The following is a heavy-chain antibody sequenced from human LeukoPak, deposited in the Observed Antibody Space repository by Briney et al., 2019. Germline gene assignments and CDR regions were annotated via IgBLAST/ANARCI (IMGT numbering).Heavy chain of an antibody. CDR2: IRYDGSNK. Sequence: PGGSLRLSCAASGFTFSSYGMHWVRQAPGKGLQRVAFIRYDGSNKYYADSVKGRFTISRDNSKNTLYLQMNSLRAEDTAVYYCAKDQTTVTTKRGNYFDYWGQGTLVTVSS. D-gene: IGHD4-17*01. J-gene: IGHJ4*02. CDR3: AKDQTTVTTKRGNYFDY. CDR1: GFTFSSYG. V-gene: IGHV3-30*02.